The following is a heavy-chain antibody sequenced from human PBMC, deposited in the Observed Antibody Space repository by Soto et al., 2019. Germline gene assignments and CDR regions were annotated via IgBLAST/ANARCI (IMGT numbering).Heavy chain of an antibody. CDR3: ARMRGSGMDV. CDR2: IYYSGST. V-gene: IGHV4-39*01. J-gene: IGHJ6*02. CDR1: GGSISSSSYY. Sequence: QLQLQESGPGLVKPSETLSLTCTVSGGSISSSSYYWGWIRQPPGKGLEWIGSIYYSGSTYYNPSLMSRVTISVDTSKNQFSLKLSSVTAADTAVYYCARMRGSGMDVWGQGTTVTVSS.